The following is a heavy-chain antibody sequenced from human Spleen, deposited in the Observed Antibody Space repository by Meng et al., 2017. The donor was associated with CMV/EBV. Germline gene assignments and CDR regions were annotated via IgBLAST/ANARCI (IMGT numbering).Heavy chain of an antibody. D-gene: IGHD1-7*01. Sequence: GESLKISCEGSGYSFSSYWIGWVRQMPRKGLEWMGIIYPGDSNSTYSPSFQGQVTISVDKSINTAYLQWSSLKASDTAMYYCARCGTGTTGEFDYWGQGTLVTVSS. CDR2: IYPGDSNS. CDR3: ARCGTGTTGEFDY. CDR1: GYSFSSYW. J-gene: IGHJ4*02. V-gene: IGHV5-51*01.